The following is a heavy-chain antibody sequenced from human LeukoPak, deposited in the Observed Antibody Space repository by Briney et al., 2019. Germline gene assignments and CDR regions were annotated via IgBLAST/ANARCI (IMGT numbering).Heavy chain of an antibody. D-gene: IGHD6-19*01. CDR3: AREWEQWLVR. J-gene: IGHJ4*02. Sequence: ASVKVSCKAFGGSFSSEAISWVRQAPGQGLEWMGGIIPIFGTANYAQKFQGRVTITTDESTSTAYMELSSLRSEDTAAYYCAREWEQWLVRWGQGTLVTVSS. V-gene: IGHV1-69*05. CDR1: GGSFSSEA. CDR2: IIPIFGTA.